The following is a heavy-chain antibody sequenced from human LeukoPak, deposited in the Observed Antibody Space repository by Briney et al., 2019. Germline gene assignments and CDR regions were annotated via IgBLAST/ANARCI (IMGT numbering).Heavy chain of an antibody. CDR1: GYTFTSCG. Sequence: GASVKVSCKASGYTFTSCGISWVRQAPGQGLEWMGWISAYNGNTNYAQKLQGRGTMTTDTSTSTAYMELRSLRSDDTAVYYCARFIAAAGFTGWFDPWGQGTLVTVSS. V-gene: IGHV1-18*01. CDR2: ISAYNGNT. D-gene: IGHD6-13*01. CDR3: ARFIAAAGFTGWFDP. J-gene: IGHJ5*02.